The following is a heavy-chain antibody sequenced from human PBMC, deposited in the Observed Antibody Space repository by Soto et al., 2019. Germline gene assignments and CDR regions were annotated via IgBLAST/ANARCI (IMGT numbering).Heavy chain of an antibody. CDR2: IYSGGST. J-gene: IGHJ6*02. V-gene: IGHV3-53*01. D-gene: IGHD2-15*01. CDR1: GFTVSSNY. Sequence: VQLVESGGGVVQPGRSLRLSCAASGFTVSSNYMSWVRQAPGKGLEWVSVIYSGGSTYYADSVKGRFTISRDNSKNTLYLQMNSLRAEVTAVYYCARVPEYCSGGSCYYYYGMDVWGQGTTVTVSS. CDR3: ARVPEYCSGGSCYYYYGMDV.